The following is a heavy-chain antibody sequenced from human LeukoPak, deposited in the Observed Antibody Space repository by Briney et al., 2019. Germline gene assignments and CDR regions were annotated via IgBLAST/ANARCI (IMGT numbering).Heavy chain of an antibody. CDR2: IKQDGSEK. V-gene: IGHV3-7*01. CDR3: ASQRSGWYEGSSGSYYFDF. J-gene: IGHJ4*02. CDR1: GFTFNNYS. D-gene: IGHD6-19*01. Sequence: GGSMRLSCAASGFTFNNYSMSWVRQAPGEGLEWVANIKQDGSEKYYVDSVKGRFTISRDNAKNSLYLQMNSLRAEDTAVFYCASQRSGWYEGSSGSYYFDFWGQGTLVTVSA.